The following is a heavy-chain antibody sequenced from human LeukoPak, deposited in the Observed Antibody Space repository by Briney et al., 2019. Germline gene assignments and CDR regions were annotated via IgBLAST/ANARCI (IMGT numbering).Heavy chain of an antibody. CDR2: IYSGGST. CDR3: ARVGFRGSSDNWFDP. J-gene: IGHJ5*02. CDR1: GFTISSNY. Sequence: GGSLRLSCAASGFTISSNYMSWVRQAPGKGLEWVSVIYSGGSTYYADSVKGRFTISRDNAKNSLYLQMNSLRAEDTAVYYCARVGFRGSSDNWFDPWGQGTLVTVSS. D-gene: IGHD3-10*01. V-gene: IGHV3-53*01.